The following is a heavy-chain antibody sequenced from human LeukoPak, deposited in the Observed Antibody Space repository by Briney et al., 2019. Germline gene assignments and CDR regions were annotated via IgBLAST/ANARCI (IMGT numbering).Heavy chain of an antibody. CDR2: ISSSSSYI. J-gene: IGHJ4*02. CDR1: GFTFSSYS. V-gene: IGHV3-21*04. D-gene: IGHD4-23*01. Sequence: GSLRLSCAASGFTFSSYSMNWVRQAPGKGLEWVSSISSSSSYIYYADSVKGRFTISRDNAKNSLYLQMNSLRAEDTAVYYCARTLADYGGISYYSDYWGQGTQVTVSS. CDR3: ARTLADYGGISYYSDY.